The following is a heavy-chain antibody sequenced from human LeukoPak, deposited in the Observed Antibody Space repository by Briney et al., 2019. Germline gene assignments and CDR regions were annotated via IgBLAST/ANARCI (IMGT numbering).Heavy chain of an antibody. CDR1: GYTFTGYY. CDR2: INPNSGGT. V-gene: IGHV1-2*02. Sequence: ASVKVSCKASGYTFTGYYMHWVRQAPGQGLEWMGWINPNSGGTKYARKFQGRVTMTRDTSISTAYMELNRLRSDDTAVYYCARGGHSGWYGPDSVDYWGQGTLVTVSS. CDR3: ARGGHSGWYGPDSVDY. J-gene: IGHJ4*02. D-gene: IGHD6-19*01.